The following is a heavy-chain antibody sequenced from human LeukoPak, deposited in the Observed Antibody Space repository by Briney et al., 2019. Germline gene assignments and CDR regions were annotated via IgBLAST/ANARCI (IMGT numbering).Heavy chain of an antibody. J-gene: IGHJ4*02. CDR2: INQDGSEK. V-gene: IGHV3-7*01. CDR3: ARRFCSHTNWYSLEKFDY. CDR1: GFTFTNFW. D-gene: IGHD7-27*01. Sequence: PGGSLRLSCAASGFTFTNFWMSWVRQVPGKGLEWVANINQDGSEKYYVESVSGRFTISRDSATKSLYLQMDNLRAEDTALYYCARRFCSHTNWYSLEKFDYWGPGTLVTVST.